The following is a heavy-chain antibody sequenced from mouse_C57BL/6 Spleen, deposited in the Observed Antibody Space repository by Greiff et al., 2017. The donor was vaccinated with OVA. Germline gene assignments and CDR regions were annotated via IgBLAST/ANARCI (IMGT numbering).Heavy chain of an antibody. V-gene: IGHV1-64*01. CDR3: SRRGSSYWYFDF. Sequence: VQLQQPGAELVKPGASVKLSCKASGYTFTSYWMHWVKQRHGQGLEWIGMIHPNSGSTNYNEKFKSKATLTVDKSSSTAYMQLSILTSEDSAVYYCSRRGSSYWYFDFWGTGTTVTVSS. CDR2: IHPNSGST. CDR1: GYTFTSYW. D-gene: IGHD1-1*01. J-gene: IGHJ1*03.